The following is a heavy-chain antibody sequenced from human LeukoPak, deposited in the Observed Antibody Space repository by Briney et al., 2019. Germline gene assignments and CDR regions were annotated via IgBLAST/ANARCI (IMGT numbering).Heavy chain of an antibody. D-gene: IGHD4-11*01. CDR1: GGSISSSNW. CDR3: ARVEVTAFDY. V-gene: IGHV4-4*02. Sequence: SETLSLTCAVSGGSISSSNWWSWVRQPPGKGLEWIGEINHSGSTNYNPSLKSRVTISVDTSKNQFSLKLSSVTAADTAVYYCARVEVTAFDYWGQGTLVTVSS. CDR2: INHSGST. J-gene: IGHJ4*02.